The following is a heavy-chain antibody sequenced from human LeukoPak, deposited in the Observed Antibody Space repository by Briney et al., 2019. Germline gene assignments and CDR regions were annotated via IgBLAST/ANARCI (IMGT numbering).Heavy chain of an antibody. D-gene: IGHD6-19*01. Sequence: SETLSLTCTVSGYSIGSGYCWGWIRQPPGKGLEWIASIYHGGNTFYNPSLQSRVTISVQTSENQFSLKLSSVTAADTAVYYCARDLGPGDGYSSGWYFDYWGQGTLVTVSS. CDR3: ARDLGPGDGYSSGWYFDY. V-gene: IGHV4-38-2*02. CDR1: GYSIGSGYC. J-gene: IGHJ4*02. CDR2: IYHGGNT.